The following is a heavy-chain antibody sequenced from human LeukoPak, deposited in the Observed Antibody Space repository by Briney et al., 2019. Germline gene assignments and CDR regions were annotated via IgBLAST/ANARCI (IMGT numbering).Heavy chain of an antibody. CDR3: ARDYDDSSGYYYDY. V-gene: IGHV4-39*07. CDR1: GGSISSSSYY. D-gene: IGHD3-22*01. Sequence: SETLSLTCTVSGGSISSSSYYWGWIRQPPGKGLEWIGSIYYSGSTYYNPSLKSRVTISVDTSKNQFSLKLSSVTAADTAVYYCARDYDDSSGYYYDYWGQGTLVTVSS. J-gene: IGHJ4*02. CDR2: IYYSGST.